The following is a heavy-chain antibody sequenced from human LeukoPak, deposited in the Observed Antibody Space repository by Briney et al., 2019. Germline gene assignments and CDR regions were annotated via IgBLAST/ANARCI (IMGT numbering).Heavy chain of an antibody. J-gene: IGHJ6*02. CDR1: GGSISSGDYY. CDR3: ARGRGELLYYGMDV. Sequence: SETLSLTCTVSGGSISSGDYYWSWIRQPPGKGLEWIGYIYYSGSTYYNPSLKSRVTISVDTSKNQFSLKLSSVTAADTAVYYCARGRGELLYYGMDVWGHGTTVTVSS. V-gene: IGHV4-30-4*01. D-gene: IGHD1-26*01. CDR2: IYYSGST.